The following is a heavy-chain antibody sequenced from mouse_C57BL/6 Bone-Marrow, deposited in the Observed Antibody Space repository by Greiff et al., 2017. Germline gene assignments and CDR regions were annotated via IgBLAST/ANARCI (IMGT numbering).Heavy chain of an antibody. CDR3: ARGIYYGSSYDWYFDV. V-gene: IGHV1-9*01. CDR2: ILPGSGST. CDR1: GYTFTGYW. Sequence: VMLVESGAELMKPGASVKLSCKATGYTFTGYWIEWVKQRPGHGLAWIGEILPGSGSTNYNEKFKGKATFTSDTSSNTAYMQLSSLTTEDSAIYYCARGIYYGSSYDWYFDVWGTGTTVTVSS. J-gene: IGHJ1*03. D-gene: IGHD1-1*01.